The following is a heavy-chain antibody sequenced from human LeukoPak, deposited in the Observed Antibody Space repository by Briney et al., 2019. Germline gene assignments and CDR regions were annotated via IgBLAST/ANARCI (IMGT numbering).Heavy chain of an antibody. CDR3: AKHHSGSYYYFDY. CDR2: ISGDGGST. Sequence: PGGSLRLSCAAPGFTFDDYAMHWVRQAPGKGLEWVSLISGDGGSTYYADSVKGRFTISRDNSKNSLYLQMNSLRAEDTALYYCAKHHSGSYYYFDYWGQGTLVTVSS. CDR1: GFTFDDYA. D-gene: IGHD1-26*01. J-gene: IGHJ4*02. V-gene: IGHV3-43*02.